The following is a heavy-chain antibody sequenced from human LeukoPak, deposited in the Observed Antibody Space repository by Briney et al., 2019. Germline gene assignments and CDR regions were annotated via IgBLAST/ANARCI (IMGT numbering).Heavy chain of an antibody. Sequence: GESLKICCKGSGYTFTNYWIGWVRQMPGKGPEWMGIIYPGDSETRYSPSFQGQVTISSDKSISTAYLQWSSLKASDTAMYYCARFLYGHYSHYFDYWGQGTLVTVSS. CDR2: IYPGDSET. CDR1: GYTFTNYW. D-gene: IGHD4-17*01. V-gene: IGHV5-51*01. CDR3: ARFLYGHYSHYFDY. J-gene: IGHJ4*02.